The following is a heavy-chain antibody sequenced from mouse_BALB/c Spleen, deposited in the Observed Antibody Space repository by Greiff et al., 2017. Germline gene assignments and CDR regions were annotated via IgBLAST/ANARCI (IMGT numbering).Heavy chain of an antibody. Sequence: DVMLVESGGGLVQPGGSRKLSCAASGFTFSSFGMHWVRQAPEKGLEWVAYISSGSSTIYYADTVKGRFTISRDNPKNTLFLQMTSLRSEDTAMYYCARSRDYGSLYAMDYWGQGTSVTVSS. D-gene: IGHD1-1*01. V-gene: IGHV5-17*02. CDR1: GFTFSSFG. CDR2: ISSGSSTI. J-gene: IGHJ4*01. CDR3: ARSRDYGSLYAMDY.